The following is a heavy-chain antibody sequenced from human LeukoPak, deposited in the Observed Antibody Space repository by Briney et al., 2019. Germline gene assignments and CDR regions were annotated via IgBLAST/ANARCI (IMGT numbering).Heavy chain of an antibody. D-gene: IGHD3-22*01. CDR1: GGPISSSSYY. Sequence: PSETLSLTCTVSGGPISSSSYYWGWIRQPPGKGLEWIGSIYYSGSTYYNPSLKSRVTISVDTSKNQFSLKLSSVTAADTAVYYCARLGYDSSGYCDYWGQGTLVTVSS. CDR2: IYYSGST. J-gene: IGHJ4*02. CDR3: ARLGYDSSGYCDY. V-gene: IGHV4-39*01.